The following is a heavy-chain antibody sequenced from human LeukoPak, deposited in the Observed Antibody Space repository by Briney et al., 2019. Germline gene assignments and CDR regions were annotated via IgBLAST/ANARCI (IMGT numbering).Heavy chain of an antibody. Sequence: GRSLRLSCAASGFTFSSYDMHWVRQAPGKGLEWVAVISYDGSNKYYADSVKGRFTISRDNSKNTLYLEVNGLRADDTAIYYCAREQNIRGVIIIVDSWGQGTLVTVSS. D-gene: IGHD3-10*01. CDR2: ISYDGSNK. J-gene: IGHJ4*02. CDR1: GFTFSSYD. V-gene: IGHV3-30*03. CDR3: AREQNIRGVIIIVDS.